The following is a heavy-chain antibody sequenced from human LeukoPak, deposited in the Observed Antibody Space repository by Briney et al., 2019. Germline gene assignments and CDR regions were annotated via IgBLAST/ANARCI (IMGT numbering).Heavy chain of an antibody. Sequence: GGSLRLSCAASGFTFSSYSMNWVRQAPGKGLEWVSYISSSSSTIYYADSVKGRFTISRDNSKNTLYLQMNSLRAEDTAVYYCARDPYERIAVPSSDYWGQGTLVTVSS. CDR3: ARDPYERIAVPSSDY. CDR1: GFTFSSYS. J-gene: IGHJ4*02. V-gene: IGHV3-48*01. D-gene: IGHD6-19*01. CDR2: ISSSSSTI.